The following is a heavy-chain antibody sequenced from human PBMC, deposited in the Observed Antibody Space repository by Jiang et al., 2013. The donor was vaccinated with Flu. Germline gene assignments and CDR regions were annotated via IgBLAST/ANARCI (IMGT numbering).Heavy chain of an antibody. CDR3: AADGGPCSSTSCYTNYYYGMDV. CDR1: GFTFTSSA. CDR2: IVVGSGNT. D-gene: IGHD2-2*02. Sequence: SGAEVKKPGTSVKVSCKASGFTFTSSAVQWVRQARGQRLEWIGWIVVGSGNTNYAQKFQERVTITRDMSTSTAYMELSSLRSEDTAVYYCAADGGPCSSTSCYTNYYYGMDVWGQGTTVTVSS. J-gene: IGHJ6*02. V-gene: IGHV1-58*01.